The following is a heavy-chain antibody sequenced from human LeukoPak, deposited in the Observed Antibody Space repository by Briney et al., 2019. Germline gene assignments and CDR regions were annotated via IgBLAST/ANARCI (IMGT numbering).Heavy chain of an antibody. J-gene: IGHJ4*02. CDR3: ARGGITMVRGVIQEYYFDY. V-gene: IGHV4-59*01. D-gene: IGHD3-10*01. Sequence: SETLPLTCTVSGGSISSYYWSWIRQPPGKGLEWIGYIYYSGSTNYNPSLKSRVTISVDTSKNQFSLKLSSVTAADTAVYYCARGGITMVRGVIQEYYFDYWGQGTLVTVSS. CDR1: GGSISSYY. CDR2: IYYSGST.